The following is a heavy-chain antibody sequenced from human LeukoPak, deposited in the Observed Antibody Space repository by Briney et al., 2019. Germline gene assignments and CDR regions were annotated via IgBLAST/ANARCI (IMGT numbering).Heavy chain of an antibody. D-gene: IGHD3-10*01. CDR1: GGSISSSSYY. V-gene: IGHV4-39*02. CDR3: ARDEYAYGSGGEYYFDY. Sequence: PSETLSLTCIVSGGSISSSSYYWGWIRQPPGKGLEWIGSIYYSGSTYYNPSLKSRVTISVDTSKNQFSLKLSSVTAADTAVYYCARDEYAYGSGGEYYFDYWGQGTLVTVSS. CDR2: IYYSGST. J-gene: IGHJ4*02.